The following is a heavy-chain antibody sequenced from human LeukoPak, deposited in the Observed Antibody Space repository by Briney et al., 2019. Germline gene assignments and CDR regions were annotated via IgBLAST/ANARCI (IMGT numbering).Heavy chain of an antibody. CDR2: IYSGGNT. CDR1: GFTVSSNY. CDR3: ARPRWGYGYRYYFDY. D-gene: IGHD5-18*01. Sequence: PGGSLRLSCAASGFTVSSNYMSWVRQAPGRGLEWVSVIYSGGNTYYADSVKGRFTISRDNSKNTLYLQMNSLRAEDTAVYYCARPRWGYGYRYYFDYWGQGTLVTVSS. J-gene: IGHJ4*02. V-gene: IGHV3-53*01.